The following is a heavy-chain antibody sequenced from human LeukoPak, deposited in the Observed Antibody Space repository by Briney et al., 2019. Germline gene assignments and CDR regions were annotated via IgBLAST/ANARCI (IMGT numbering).Heavy chain of an antibody. D-gene: IGHD2-21*02. Sequence: GGSLRLSCAASGFTFTSYWMHWVRQAPGKGLEWVSYISSSSTIKYADSVKGRFTLSRDNAKNSLYLQMSSLRAEDTAVYYCARGGVYCAGDCVDYWGQGTLVTVSS. V-gene: IGHV3-48*01. J-gene: IGHJ4*02. CDR2: ISSSSTI. CDR3: ARGGVYCAGDCVDY. CDR1: GFTFTSYW.